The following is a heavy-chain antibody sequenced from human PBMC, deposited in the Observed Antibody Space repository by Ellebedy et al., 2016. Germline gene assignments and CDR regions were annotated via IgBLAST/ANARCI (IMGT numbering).Heavy chain of an antibody. CDR1: GGSISSYY. V-gene: IGHV4-59*01. CDR3: ARATPLRWFDY. Sequence: GSLRLXXTVSGGSISSYYWSWIRQPPGKGLEWIGYIYYSGSTNYNPSLKSRVTISVDTSKNQFSLKLSSVTAADTAVYYCARATPLRWFDYWGQGTLVTVSS. D-gene: IGHD4-23*01. CDR2: IYYSGST. J-gene: IGHJ4*02.